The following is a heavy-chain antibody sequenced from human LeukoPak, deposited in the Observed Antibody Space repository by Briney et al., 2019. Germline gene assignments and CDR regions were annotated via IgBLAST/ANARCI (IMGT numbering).Heavy chain of an antibody. CDR2: INPSGGST. D-gene: IGHD3-22*01. V-gene: IGHV1-46*01. Sequence: ASVKVSCKASGYTFTSYYMHWVRQAPGQGLEWMGIINPSGGSTSYAQKFQGRVTMTRDTSTSTVYMELSSLRSEDTAVYYCARDRTYYYDSSGLSDYWGQGTLVTVSS. J-gene: IGHJ4*02. CDR1: GYTFTSYY. CDR3: ARDRTYYYDSSGLSDY.